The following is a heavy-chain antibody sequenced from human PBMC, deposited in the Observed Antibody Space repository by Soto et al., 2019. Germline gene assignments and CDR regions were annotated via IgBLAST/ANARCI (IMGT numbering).Heavy chain of an antibody. D-gene: IGHD6-19*01. V-gene: IGHV1-24*01. J-gene: IGHJ4*02. CDR2: FDPEDGET. Sequence: ASVKVSCKVSGYTLTELSMHWVRQAPGKGLEWMGGFDPEDGETIYAQKFQGRVTMTEDTSTDTAYMELSSLRSEDAAVYYCATPDPHAVAGPSVLLFNYWGQGTLVTVSS. CDR1: GYTLTELS. CDR3: ATPDPHAVAGPSVLLFNY.